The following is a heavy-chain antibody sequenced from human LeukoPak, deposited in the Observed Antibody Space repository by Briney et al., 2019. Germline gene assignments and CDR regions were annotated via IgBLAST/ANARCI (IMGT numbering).Heavy chain of an antibody. CDR3: ARDRSVELLREIDY. CDR1: GFTFSSYA. CDR2: ISYDGSNK. D-gene: IGHD1-26*01. J-gene: IGHJ4*02. Sequence: GGSLRLSCAASGFTFSSYAMHWVRQAPGKGLEWVAVISYDGSNKYYADSVKGRFTISRDNSKNTLYLQMNSLRAEDTAVYYCARDRSVELLREIDYWGQGTLVTVSS. V-gene: IGHV3-30-3*01.